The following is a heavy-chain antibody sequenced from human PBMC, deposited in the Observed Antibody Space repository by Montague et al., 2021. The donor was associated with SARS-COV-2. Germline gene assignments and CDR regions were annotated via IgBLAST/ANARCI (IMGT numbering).Heavy chain of an antibody. CDR2: IYYSGST. V-gene: IGHV4-59*01. CDR3: ARGRDGYYHRCALFDY. D-gene: IGHD3-22*01. Sequence: SETLSLTCTVSGGSISSYYWSWIRQPPGKGLEWIGYIYYSGSTNYNPSLKSRVTISVDTSKNQFSLKLTSVTAADTAVYYCARGRDGYYHRCALFDYWGQGTLVTVSS. J-gene: IGHJ4*02. CDR1: GGSISSYY.